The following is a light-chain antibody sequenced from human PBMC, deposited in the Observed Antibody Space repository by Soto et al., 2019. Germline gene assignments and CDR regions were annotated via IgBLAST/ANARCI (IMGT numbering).Light chain of an antibody. J-gene: IGLJ1*01. CDR2: DVY. CDR3: SSYAGTHIV. CDR1: SSDVGGYNY. V-gene: IGLV2-8*01. Sequence: QSALTQPPSASGSPGQSVTISCTGTSSDVGGYNYVSWYQQHPGEAPKLMIYDVYKRPSGVPDRFSGSKSGNTASLTVSGLQAEDEADYYCSSYAGTHIVFGTGTKLTVL.